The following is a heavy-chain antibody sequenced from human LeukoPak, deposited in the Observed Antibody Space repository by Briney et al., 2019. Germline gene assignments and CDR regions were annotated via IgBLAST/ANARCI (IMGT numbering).Heavy chain of an antibody. J-gene: IGHJ4*02. V-gene: IGHV1-8*01. CDR2: MNPNSGAT. CDR3: ARGHPYCIVGSCYGAYFDS. CDR1: GYTFSSYD. Sequence: ASVKVSCKASGYTFSSYDVNWVRQAPGQGLEWRGWMNPNSGATAYAQKFQGRVSMTWSTSIGTAYMDLRSLRSEDTAVYYCARGHPYCIVGSCYGAYFDSWGQGTLVSVSS. D-gene: IGHD2-15*01.